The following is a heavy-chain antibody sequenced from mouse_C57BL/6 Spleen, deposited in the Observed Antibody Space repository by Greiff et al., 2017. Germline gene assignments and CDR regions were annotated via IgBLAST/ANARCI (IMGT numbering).Heavy chain of an antibody. Sequence: QVQLQQPGAELVKPGASVKMSCKASGYTFTSSWITWVKQRPGQGLEWIGDIYPGSGSTNYNGKFKGKATLTVDTSSSTAYMQISSLTSEDSAVYYCARGYDQSWFAYWGQGTLVTVSA. D-gene: IGHD2-10*02. CDR2: IYPGSGST. CDR1: GYTFTSSW. CDR3: ARGYDQSWFAY. J-gene: IGHJ3*01. V-gene: IGHV1-55*01.